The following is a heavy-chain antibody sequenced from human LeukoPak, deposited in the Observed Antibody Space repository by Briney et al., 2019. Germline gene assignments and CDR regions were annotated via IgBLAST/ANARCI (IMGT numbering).Heavy chain of an antibody. V-gene: IGHV1-46*01. CDR3: TRSQYYGMDV. Sequence: ASVKVFCKASGFTFTGYYLHWLRQAPGQGLEWMGMINPTGGSTSYAQKFQGRVTMTRDTSTSTVYMELSSLRSEDTAVYYCTRSQYYGMDVWGQGTTVTVSS. J-gene: IGHJ6*02. CDR2: INPTGGST. CDR1: GFTFTGYY.